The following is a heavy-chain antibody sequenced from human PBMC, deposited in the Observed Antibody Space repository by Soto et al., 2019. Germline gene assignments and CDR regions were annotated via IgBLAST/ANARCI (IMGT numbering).Heavy chain of an antibody. J-gene: IGHJ5*02. D-gene: IGHD1-26*01. CDR3: ARHREIYNWLDP. CDR1: GDTFNSYV. CDR2: IIVIFGAP. V-gene: IGHV1-69*06. Sequence: QVQLVQSGAEVKTPGSSVEVSCKAAGDTFNSYVVSWVRQAPGQGLEWMGGIIVIFGAPNYAQKFQGRVTITADTSTNTAYMKLSGLRSDDTALYYCARHREIYNWLDPWGQGTLVTVSS.